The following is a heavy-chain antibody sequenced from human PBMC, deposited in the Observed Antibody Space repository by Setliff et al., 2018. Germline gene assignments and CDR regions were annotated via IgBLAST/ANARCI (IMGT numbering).Heavy chain of an antibody. V-gene: IGHV3-73*01. D-gene: IGHD6-19*01. J-gene: IGHJ5*02. CDR2: IRSKADKYAT. Sequence: PGGSLRLSCAASGFTFSGSAIHWVRQASGKGLEWVGRIRSKADKYATDYGASAKGRFIISRDDSKKTAYLQMSSLRAEDTAMYYCLLPCTSGWHNWADPWGQGTLVTVSS. CDR3: LLPCTSGWHNWADP. CDR1: GFTFSGSA.